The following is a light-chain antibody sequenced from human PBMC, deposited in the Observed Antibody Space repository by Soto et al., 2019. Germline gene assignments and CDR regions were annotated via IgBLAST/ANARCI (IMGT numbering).Light chain of an antibody. V-gene: IGLV1-47*02. J-gene: IGLJ3*02. CDR1: SSNIGTNY. CDR3: ATRDNSLSRWV. CDR2: CNV. Sequence: QSVLTQPASASGTPGQRVTISCSGSSSNIGTNYAYWYKQLPGAAPKLLIFCNVQRPSGVPDRLSGSKSGTSASLAISGLRSEDEADYYCATRDNSLSRWVFGGGTKLTVL.